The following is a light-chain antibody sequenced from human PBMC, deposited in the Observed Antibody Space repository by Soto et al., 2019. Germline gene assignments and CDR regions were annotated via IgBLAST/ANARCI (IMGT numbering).Light chain of an antibody. CDR3: HQHNNWWT. Sequence: EIVLTQSPGTLSLSPGERATLSCRASQSVSSSYLAWYQQKPGQAPRLLIYGASSRATGIPDRFSGSGSGTDFTLTISRLESEDFGVYYCHQHNNWWTFGQGTKVDIK. CDR1: QSVSSSY. V-gene: IGKV3D-20*02. CDR2: GAS. J-gene: IGKJ1*01.